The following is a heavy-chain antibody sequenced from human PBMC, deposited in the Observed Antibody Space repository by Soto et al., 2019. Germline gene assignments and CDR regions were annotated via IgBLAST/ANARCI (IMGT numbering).Heavy chain of an antibody. Sequence: QITLNESGPTVVRPTETLTLTCRFSGFSLTTSGVGVGWIRQSPGKAPEWLALIYWDDDKRYSASLKSRLTTTKDTSKNQVVLTVSDLDPTDTATYYSAHSVLRTVFGLVTTTAIYFDFWGQGTPVAVS. CDR2: IYWDDDK. CDR1: GFSLTTSGVG. V-gene: IGHV2-5*02. D-gene: IGHD3-3*01. CDR3: AHSVLRTVFGLVTTTAIYFDF. J-gene: IGHJ4*02.